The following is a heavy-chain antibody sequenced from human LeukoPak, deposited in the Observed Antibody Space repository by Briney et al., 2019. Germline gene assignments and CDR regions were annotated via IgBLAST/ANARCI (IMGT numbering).Heavy chain of an antibody. CDR3: ARDNRLDFDY. Sequence: ASVKVSCKASGYNFTSYYMHWVRQAPGQGLEWMGVINPSGSNPIYTQKFQGRVTMTRDSSTNTVFMELSSLRSEDTAVYYCARDNRLDFDYWGQGTLVTVSS. J-gene: IGHJ4*02. CDR1: GYNFTSYY. V-gene: IGHV1-46*01. CDR2: INPSGSNP. D-gene: IGHD3-16*02.